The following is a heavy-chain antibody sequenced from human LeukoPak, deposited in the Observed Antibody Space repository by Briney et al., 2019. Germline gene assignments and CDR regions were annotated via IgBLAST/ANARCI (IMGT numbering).Heavy chain of an antibody. J-gene: IGHJ4*02. CDR3: AKDNSNWSFDY. CDR1: GFTFSDYY. D-gene: IGHD6-13*01. V-gene: IGHV3-11*04. Sequence: GGSLRLSCAASGFTFSDYYMSWIRQAPGKGLEWVSYISSSGSTIYYADSVKGRFTISRGNAKNSLYLQMNSLRAEDTAIYYCAKDNSNWSFDYWGQGTLVTVSS. CDR2: ISSSGSTI.